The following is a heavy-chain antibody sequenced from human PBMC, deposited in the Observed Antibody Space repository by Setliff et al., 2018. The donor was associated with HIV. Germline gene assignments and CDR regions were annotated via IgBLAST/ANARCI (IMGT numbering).Heavy chain of an antibody. J-gene: IGHJ4*02. CDR2: MFYNGST. Sequence: PSETLSLTCTVSGGSISSYYWNWIRQPPGKGLEWIGNMFYNGSTNYNPSLKSRVTMSVDTSNDQFSLKLSSVTAADTAVYHCARSYCSSTSCSYYFDYWGQGTLVTVSS. D-gene: IGHD2-2*01. V-gene: IGHV4-59*01. CDR3: ARSYCSSTSCSYYFDY. CDR1: GGSISSYY.